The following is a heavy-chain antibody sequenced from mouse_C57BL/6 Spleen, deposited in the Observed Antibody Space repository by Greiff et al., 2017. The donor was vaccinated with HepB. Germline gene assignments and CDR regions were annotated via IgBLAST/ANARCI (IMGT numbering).Heavy chain of an antibody. D-gene: IGHD1-1*01. CDR1: GYTFTDYY. Sequence: QVQLQQSGAELVRPGASVKLSCKASGYTFTDYYINWVKQRPGQGLEWIARIYPGSGNTYYNEKFKGKATLTAEKSSSTAYMQLSSLTSEDSAVYFCARTYYGTYFDVWGTGTTVTVSS. J-gene: IGHJ1*03. CDR2: IYPGSGNT. CDR3: ARTYYGTYFDV. V-gene: IGHV1-76*01.